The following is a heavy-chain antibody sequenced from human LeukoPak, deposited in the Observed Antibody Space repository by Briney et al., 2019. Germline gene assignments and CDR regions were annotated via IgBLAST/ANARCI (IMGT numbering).Heavy chain of an antibody. D-gene: IGHD3-3*01. Sequence: SVKVSCKASGGTFSSYAISWVRQAPGQGLEWMGGIIPIFGTANYAQKFQGRVTITTDESTSTAYMELSSLRSEDTAVYYCARGTIFGVVINPYYYYMDVWGKGTTVTVSS. CDR2: IIPIFGTA. J-gene: IGHJ6*03. V-gene: IGHV1-69*05. CDR3: ARGTIFGVVINPYYYYMDV. CDR1: GGTFSSYA.